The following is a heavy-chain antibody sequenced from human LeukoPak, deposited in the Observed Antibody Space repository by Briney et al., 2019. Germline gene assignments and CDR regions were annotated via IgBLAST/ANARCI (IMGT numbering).Heavy chain of an antibody. D-gene: IGHD4-23*01. Sequence: PSETLSLTCTVSGGSISSYYWSWIRQPPGKGLEWIGYIYYSGSTYYNPSLKSRVTISVDTSKNQFSLTLSSVTAADTAVYYCARGTVADYWGQGTLVTVSS. CDR1: GGSISSYY. J-gene: IGHJ4*02. CDR3: ARGTVADY. V-gene: IGHV4-59*08. CDR2: IYYSGST.